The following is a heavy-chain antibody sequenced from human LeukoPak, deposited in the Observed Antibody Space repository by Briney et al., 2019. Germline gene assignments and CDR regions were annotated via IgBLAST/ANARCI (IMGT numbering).Heavy chain of an antibody. V-gene: IGHV3-53*01. D-gene: IGHD1-1*01. CDR3: AKTGNPATGDY. CDR1: GFTVSSSY. Sequence: GGSLRLSCAASGFTVSSSYMSWVRQAPGKGLEWVSVIYSGGFTYYADSVKGRFTISRDNSKNTLYLQMSSLRAEDTAVYYCAKTGNPATGDYWGQGTLVTVSS. J-gene: IGHJ4*02. CDR2: IYSGGFT.